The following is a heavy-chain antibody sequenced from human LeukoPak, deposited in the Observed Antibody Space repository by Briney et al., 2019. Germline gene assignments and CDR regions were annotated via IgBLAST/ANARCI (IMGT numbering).Heavy chain of an antibody. CDR1: GFTFGDYA. CDR3: TRDRSSSWYNWGYYYYMDV. Sequence: PGRSLRLSCTASGFTFGDYAMSWFRQAPGKGLEWVGFIRSKAYGGTTEYAASVKGRFTISRDDSKSIAYLQMNSLKTEDTAVYYCTRDRSSSWYNWGYYYYMDVWGKGTTVTVSS. D-gene: IGHD6-13*01. CDR2: IRSKAYGGTT. J-gene: IGHJ6*03. V-gene: IGHV3-49*03.